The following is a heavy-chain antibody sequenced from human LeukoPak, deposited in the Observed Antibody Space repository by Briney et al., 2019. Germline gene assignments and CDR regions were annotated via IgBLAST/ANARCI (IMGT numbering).Heavy chain of an antibody. D-gene: IGHD3-10*01. CDR2: IYYSGST. V-gene: IGHV4-59*01. J-gene: IGHJ4*02. CDR1: GGSISSYY. Sequence: SEALSLTCTVSGGSISSYYWSWIRQPPGKGLEWIGYIYYSGSTNYNPSLKSRVTISVDTSKNQFSLKLSSVTAADTAVYYCARGVVRGEYFDYWGQGTLVTVSS. CDR3: ARGVVRGEYFDY.